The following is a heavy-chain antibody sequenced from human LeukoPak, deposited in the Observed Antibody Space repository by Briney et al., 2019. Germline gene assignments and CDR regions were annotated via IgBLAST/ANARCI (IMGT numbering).Heavy chain of an antibody. CDR1: GYTFTTYA. V-gene: IGHV1-3*01. CDR3: ARGNHLVGATTFDY. CDR2: INAGNGNT. J-gene: IGHJ4*02. Sequence: ASVKVSCKASGYTFTTYAMHWVRQAPGQRLEWMGWINAGNGNTKYSQKFQGRVTITADESTSTAYMELSSLRSEDTAVYYCARGNHLVGATTFDYWGQGTLVTVSS. D-gene: IGHD1-26*01.